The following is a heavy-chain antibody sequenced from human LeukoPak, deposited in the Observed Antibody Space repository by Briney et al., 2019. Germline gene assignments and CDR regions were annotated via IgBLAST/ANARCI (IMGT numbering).Heavy chain of an antibody. Sequence: ASVKVSCKVSGYTLTELSMHWVRQAPGKGLEWMGGFDPEDGETIYAQKFQGRVTMTEDTSTDTAYMELSSLRSGDTAVYYCATVSEAMASEFKYWGQGTLVTVSS. CDR1: GYTLTELS. V-gene: IGHV1-24*01. J-gene: IGHJ4*02. D-gene: IGHD5-18*01. CDR2: FDPEDGET. CDR3: ATVSEAMASEFKY.